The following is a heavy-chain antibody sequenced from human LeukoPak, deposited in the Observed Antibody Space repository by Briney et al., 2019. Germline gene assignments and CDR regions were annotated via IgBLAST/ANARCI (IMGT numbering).Heavy chain of an antibody. Sequence: SETLSLTCTVSGGSISSYYWSWIRQPAGKGLEWIGRIYTSGSTNYNPSLKSRVTMSVDTSKNQFSLKLSSVTAADTAVYYCTRDGLGYCSSTSCYVWFDPWGQGTLVTVSS. V-gene: IGHV4-4*07. J-gene: IGHJ5*02. CDR3: TRDGLGYCSSTSCYVWFDP. CDR2: IYTSGST. D-gene: IGHD2-2*01. CDR1: GGSISSYY.